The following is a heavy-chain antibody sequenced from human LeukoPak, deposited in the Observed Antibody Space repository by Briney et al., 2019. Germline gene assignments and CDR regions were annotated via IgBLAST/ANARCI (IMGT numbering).Heavy chain of an antibody. CDR3: AKGRLGGYYSMDV. J-gene: IGHJ6*04. CDR1: ELAFSGYV. V-gene: IGHV3-23*01. CDR2: ISDSGDST. Sequence: GGSLRLSCAASELAFSGYVMSWVRQAPGKGLEWVSGISDSGDSTSYAESVKGRFTISRDNSKDTLYLQMNSLRAEDTAAYYCAKGRLGGYYSMDVWGKGTTVSVSS. D-gene: IGHD3-16*01.